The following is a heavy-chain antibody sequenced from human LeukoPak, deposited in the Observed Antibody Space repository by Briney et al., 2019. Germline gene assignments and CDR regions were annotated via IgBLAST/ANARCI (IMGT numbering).Heavy chain of an antibody. CDR3: ARDWVVDNTYYFDY. CDR1: GFTFSSYW. CDR2: IKQDGSEK. J-gene: IGHJ4*02. D-gene: IGHD2-2*01. V-gene: IGHV3-7*01. Sequence: GGSLRLSCAASGFTFSSYWMSWVRQAPGKGLEWVANIKQDGSEKYYVDSVKGRFTISRDNAKNSLYLQMNSLRAEDTSVYYCARDWVVDNTYYFDYWGQSTLVTVSS.